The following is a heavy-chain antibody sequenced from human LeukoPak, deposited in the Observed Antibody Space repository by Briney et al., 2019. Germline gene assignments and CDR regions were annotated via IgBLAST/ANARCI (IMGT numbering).Heavy chain of an antibody. D-gene: IGHD2-21*02. J-gene: IGHJ3*02. V-gene: IGHV3-23*01. CDR1: GLTFSNYA. CDR3: SKDPNGDYVGAFDM. Sequence: PGGSLRLSCTASGLTFSNYATTWVRQAPGKGLEWVSSITGSGRGTYYADSVKGRFSVSRDNSQNTVFLHISSLRADDTALYYCSKDPNGDYVGAFDMWGPGTMVTVSS. CDR2: ITGSGRGT.